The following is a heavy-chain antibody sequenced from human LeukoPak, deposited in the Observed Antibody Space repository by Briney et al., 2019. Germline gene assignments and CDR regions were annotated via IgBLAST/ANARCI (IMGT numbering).Heavy chain of an antibody. Sequence: PGGSLRLSCAASGFTFTNAWMSLVRQAPGKGLEWVGRIKSKTDGGTTDYAAPVKGRFTVSRDDSKTTLYLQMNSLKTEDTAVYYCTTDRGTYYYDSSGYQNRNYWGQGTLVTVSS. CDR3: TTDRGTYYYDSSGYQNRNY. V-gene: IGHV3-15*01. CDR2: IKSKTDGGTT. D-gene: IGHD3-22*01. CDR1: GFTFTNAW. J-gene: IGHJ4*02.